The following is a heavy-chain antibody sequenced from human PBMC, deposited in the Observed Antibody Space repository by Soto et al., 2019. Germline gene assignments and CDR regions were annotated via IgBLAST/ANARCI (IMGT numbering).Heavy chain of an antibody. Sequence: QVTLKASGPVLVTPTATLTLTCTVSGFSLSNARMGVSWIRQPPGKALEWLAHIFSTDEKSYSTSLKSRLTISKDTSKSQVVLTMTNMDPVDTATYYCARIRDCSGGSCYLYFDYWGQGTLVTVSS. CDR2: IFSTDEK. D-gene: IGHD2-15*01. CDR1: GFSLSNARMG. V-gene: IGHV2-26*01. J-gene: IGHJ4*02. CDR3: ARIRDCSGGSCYLYFDY.